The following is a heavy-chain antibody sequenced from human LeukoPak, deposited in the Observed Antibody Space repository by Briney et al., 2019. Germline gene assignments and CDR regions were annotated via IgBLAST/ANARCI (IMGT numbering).Heavy chain of an antibody. CDR1: GYTFTSYD. J-gene: IGHJ6*02. CDR2: MNPNSGNT. CDR3: ARFPKDGSGSSNYYGMDV. V-gene: IGHV1-8*01. Sequence: GASVKVSCKASGYTFTSYDINWVRQTTGQGLEWMGWMNPNSGNTGYAQKFQGRVTMTRNTSISTAYMELSSLRSEDTAVYYRARFPKDGSGSSNYYGMDVWGQGTTVTVSS. D-gene: IGHD3-10*01.